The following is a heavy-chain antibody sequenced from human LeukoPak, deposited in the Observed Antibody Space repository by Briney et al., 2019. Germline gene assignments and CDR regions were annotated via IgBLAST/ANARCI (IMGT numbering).Heavy chain of an antibody. V-gene: IGHV4-59*12. CDR3: ARGYCSGGSCYSYYYYNYMDV. D-gene: IGHD2-15*01. J-gene: IGHJ6*03. CDR1: GGSISSFY. CDR2: IHYSGST. Sequence: SETLSLTCTVSGGSISSFYWSWIRQPPGKGLEWIGSIHYSGSTNYNPSLKSRVTISVDTSKNQFSLKLSSVTAADTAVYYCARGYCSGGSCYSYYYYNYMDVWGKGTTVTVSS.